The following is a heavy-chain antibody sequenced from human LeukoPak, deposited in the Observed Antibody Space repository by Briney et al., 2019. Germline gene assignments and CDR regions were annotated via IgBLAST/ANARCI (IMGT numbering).Heavy chain of an antibody. D-gene: IGHD1-26*01. Sequence: GGSLGLSCATSGFTFSNYNMNWVRQAPGKGLEWVAYIGSTTSTIYYAGSVKGRFTISRDNAKNSLYLQMNSLRDKDTAVYFCARSGSYYRTFDYWGQGSLVTVSS. V-gene: IGHV3-48*02. CDR2: IGSTTSTI. CDR1: GFTFSNYN. CDR3: ARSGSYYRTFDY. J-gene: IGHJ4*02.